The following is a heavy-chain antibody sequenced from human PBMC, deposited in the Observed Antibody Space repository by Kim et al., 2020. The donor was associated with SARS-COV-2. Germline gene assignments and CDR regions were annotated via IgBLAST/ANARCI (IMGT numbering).Heavy chain of an antibody. CDR1: GFTFSSYS. CDR3: ARLPAARRLDV. D-gene: IGHD2-2*01. J-gene: IGHJ6*02. Sequence: GGSLRLSCAASGFTFSSYSMNWVRQAPGKGLEWVSYISSSSSTIYYADSVKGRFTISRDNAKNSLYLQMNSLRAEDTAVYYCARLPAARRLDVWGQGTTVTVSS. V-gene: IGHV3-48*04. CDR2: ISSSSSTI.